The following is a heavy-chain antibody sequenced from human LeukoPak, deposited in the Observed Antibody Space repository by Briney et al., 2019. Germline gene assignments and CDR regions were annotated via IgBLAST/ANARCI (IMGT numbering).Heavy chain of an antibody. CDR3: ARDGYNSGYFDY. CDR1: GASISSGGYY. V-gene: IGHV4-30-4*01. D-gene: IGHD5-24*01. CDR2: IYYSRST. J-gene: IGHJ4*02. Sequence: PSQTLSLTCTVSGASISSGGYYWNWIRQPPGKGLEWIGYIYYSRSTSYSPSLKSRLTISVDTSKSQFSLKLSSVTAADTAVYYCARDGYNSGYFDYWGQGTLVTVSS.